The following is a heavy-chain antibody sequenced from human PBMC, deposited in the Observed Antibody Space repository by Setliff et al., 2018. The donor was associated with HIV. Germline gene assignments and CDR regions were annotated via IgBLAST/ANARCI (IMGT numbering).Heavy chain of an antibody. J-gene: IGHJ4*02. Sequence: PSETLSLTCTVSGGSISSGGYYWTWIRQPPGKGLEWIGYIYNSASTSYNPSLKSRVTISVDTSKNQFSLKLSSVTAADTAVYYCARHSPSDYWGQGTLVTVSS. CDR3: ARHSPSDY. CDR2: IYNSAST. CDR1: GGSISSGGYY. V-gene: IGHV4-61*08.